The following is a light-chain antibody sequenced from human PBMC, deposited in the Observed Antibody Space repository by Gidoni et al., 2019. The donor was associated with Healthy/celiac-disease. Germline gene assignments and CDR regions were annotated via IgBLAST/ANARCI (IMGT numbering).Light chain of an antibody. V-gene: IGKV3-20*01. CDR1: QSVSSSY. Sequence: IVLTQSPGTLSLSPGERATLSCRARQSVSSSYLAWYQQKPGQAPRLLIYGASSRATGIPDRFSGSGSGTDFTLTISSLQPEDFAVYYCQQYCSSPRTFGQGTKVEIK. J-gene: IGKJ1*01. CDR2: GAS. CDR3: QQYCSSPRT.